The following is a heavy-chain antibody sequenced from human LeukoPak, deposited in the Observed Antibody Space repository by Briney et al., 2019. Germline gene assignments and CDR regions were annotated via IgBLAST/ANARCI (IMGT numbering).Heavy chain of an antibody. Sequence: GGSLRLSCAASGFTFTSYSMNWVRQAPGKGLEWVSTISGGGGSTYYADSVKGRFTISRDNSKNTLYLQVNSLRAEDTAAYYCAKGGKCDVTPFDYWGQGTLVTVSS. D-gene: IGHD3-16*01. CDR2: ISGGGGST. CDR3: AKGGKCDVTPFDY. J-gene: IGHJ4*02. V-gene: IGHV3-23*01. CDR1: GFTFTSYS.